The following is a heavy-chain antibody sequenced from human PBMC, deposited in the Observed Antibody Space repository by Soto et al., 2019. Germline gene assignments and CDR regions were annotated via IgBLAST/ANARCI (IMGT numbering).Heavy chain of an antibody. V-gene: IGHV4-39*01. CDR2: IYYSGST. J-gene: IGHJ4*02. D-gene: IGHD6-6*01. CDR3: ARHPQQVVGYFDY. Sequence: SETLSLTCTVSGGSISSSSYYWGWIRQPPGKGLEWIGSIYYSGSTYYNPSLKSRVTISVDTSKNQFSLKLSSVTAADAAVYYCARHPQQVVGYFDYWGQGTLVNV. CDR1: GGSISSSSYY.